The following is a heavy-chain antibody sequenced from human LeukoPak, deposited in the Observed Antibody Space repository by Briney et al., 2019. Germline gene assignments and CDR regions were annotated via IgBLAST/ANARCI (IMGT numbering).Heavy chain of an antibody. CDR3: ARVGGSGFYYYYYMDV. J-gene: IGHJ6*03. Sequence: SETLSLTCTVSGGSISSYYWSWIRQPPGKGLEWIGYIYYSGSTNYNPSLKSRVTISVDTSKNQFSLKLSSVTAADTAVYHCARVGGSGFYYYYYMDVWGKGTTVTVSS. D-gene: IGHD3-10*01. CDR2: IYYSGST. CDR1: GGSISSYY. V-gene: IGHV4-59*01.